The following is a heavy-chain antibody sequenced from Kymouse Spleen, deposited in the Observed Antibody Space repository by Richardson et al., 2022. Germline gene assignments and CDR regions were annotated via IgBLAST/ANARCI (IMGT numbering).Heavy chain of an antibody. CDR2: IYYSGST. V-gene: IGHV4-59*01. CDR3: ARDRGAAPFDY. J-gene: IGHJ4*02. Sequence: QVQLQESGPGLVKPSETLSLTCTVSGGSISSYYWSWIRQPPGKGLEWIGYIYYSGSTNYNPSLKSRVTISVDTSKNQFSLKLSSVTAADTAVYYCARDRGAAPFDYWGQGTLVTVSS. D-gene: IGHD3-10*01,IGHD6-6*01. CDR1: GGSISSYY.